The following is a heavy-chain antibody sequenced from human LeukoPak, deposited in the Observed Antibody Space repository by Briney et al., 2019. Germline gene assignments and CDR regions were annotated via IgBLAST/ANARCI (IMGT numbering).Heavy chain of an antibody. CDR1: GGSISIYY. CDR3: ARGRVVPASDY. D-gene: IGHD2-2*01. Sequence: SETLSLTCTVSGGSISIYYWSWIRQPPGKGLEWIGYIYYSGSTNYNPSLKSRVTISVDTSKNQFSLKLSSVTAADTAVYYCARGRVVPASDYWGQGTLVTVSS. CDR2: IYYSGST. J-gene: IGHJ4*02. V-gene: IGHV4-59*01.